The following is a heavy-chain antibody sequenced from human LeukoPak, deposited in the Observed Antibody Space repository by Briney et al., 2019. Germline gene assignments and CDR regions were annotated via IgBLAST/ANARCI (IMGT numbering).Heavy chain of an antibody. V-gene: IGHV3-23*01. D-gene: IGHD5-12*01. CDR3: AKYSGYGWPCDY. CDR1: GFTFSSYG. J-gene: IGHJ4*02. Sequence: GGSLRLSYAASGFTFSSYGMSWVRQAPGKGLEWVSGISGSGGSTNYADSVKGRFTISRDNSKNTLYLQMNSLRAEDTAVYYCAKYSGYGWPCDYWGQGTLVTVSS. CDR2: ISGSGGST.